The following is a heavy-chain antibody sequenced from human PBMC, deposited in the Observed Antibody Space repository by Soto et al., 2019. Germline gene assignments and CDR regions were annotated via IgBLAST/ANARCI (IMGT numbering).Heavy chain of an antibody. V-gene: IGHV1-69*02. J-gene: IGHJ6*02. D-gene: IGHD2-21*02. CDR2: IIPILGIA. Sequence: QVQLVQSGAEVKKPGSSVKVSCKASGGTFSSYTISWVRQAPGQGLEWMGRIIPILGIANYAQKFQGRVTITADKSTSTAYMELSSLRSEDTAVYYCARALAYCGGDCYPAPRYYYGIDVWGQGTTVTVSS. CDR1: GGTFSSYT. CDR3: ARALAYCGGDCYPAPRYYYGIDV.